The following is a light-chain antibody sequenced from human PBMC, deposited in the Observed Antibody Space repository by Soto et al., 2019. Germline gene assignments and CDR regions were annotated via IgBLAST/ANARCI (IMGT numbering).Light chain of an antibody. Sequence: QLVLTRPPSASGTPGRSVTISCSGRYSNIGSNSVNWYRQLPGTAPKLLIYSNNQRPSGVPDRFSGSKSGNSASLAISGLQSEDEADYYCVTWDNSLNGPVFGGGTKLTVL. CDR3: VTWDNSLNGPV. CDR2: SNN. J-gene: IGLJ2*01. CDR1: YSNIGSNS. V-gene: IGLV1-44*01.